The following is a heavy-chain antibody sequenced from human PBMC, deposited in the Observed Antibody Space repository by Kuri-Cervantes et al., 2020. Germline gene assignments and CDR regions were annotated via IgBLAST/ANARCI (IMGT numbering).Heavy chain of an antibody. CDR1: GFTVSNNY. V-gene: IGHV3-66*02. Sequence: GESLKISCTASGFTVSNNYMSWVRQAPGKGLECVSIIYSGGKTYYTDSVKGRFTISRDNSKNTLYLQMNSLRAEDTAVYYCARGAFLPRGVIGYWGQGTLVTVSS. CDR2: IYSGGKT. D-gene: IGHD3-10*01. J-gene: IGHJ4*02. CDR3: ARGAFLPRGVIGY.